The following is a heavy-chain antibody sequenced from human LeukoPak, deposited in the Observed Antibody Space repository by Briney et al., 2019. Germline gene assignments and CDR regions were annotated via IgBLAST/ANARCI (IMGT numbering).Heavy chain of an antibody. Sequence: GGSLRLSCAASGFTFSSYRMTWVRQPPGKGLEWVSSISSSISYIYYADSVKGRFTISRDNAKNSLYLQMNSLRAEDTAVYYCARDTLPGTGYCSSTSCYDTGMDVWGQGTTVTVSS. V-gene: IGHV3-21*01. J-gene: IGHJ6*02. CDR2: ISSSISYI. CDR3: ARDTLPGTGYCSSTSCYDTGMDV. D-gene: IGHD2-2*01. CDR1: GFTFSSYR.